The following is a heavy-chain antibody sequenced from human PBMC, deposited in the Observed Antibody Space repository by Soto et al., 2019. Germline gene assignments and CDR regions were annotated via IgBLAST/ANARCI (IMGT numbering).Heavy chain of an antibody. CDR1: GFTFSSYS. J-gene: IGHJ3*02. CDR2: ISSSSYI. V-gene: IGHV3-21*01. D-gene: IGHD5-12*01. CDR3: ARDVATYAFDI. Sequence: GGSLRLSCAASGFTFSSYSMNWVRQAPGKGLEWVSSISSSSYIYYADSVKGRFTISRDNAKNSLYLQMNSLRAEDTAVYYCARDVATYAFDIWGQGTMVTVSS.